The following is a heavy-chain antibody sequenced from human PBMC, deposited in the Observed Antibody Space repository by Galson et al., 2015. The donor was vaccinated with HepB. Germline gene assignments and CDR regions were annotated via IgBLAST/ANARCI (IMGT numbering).Heavy chain of an antibody. CDR2: ISYDGSNK. CDR1: GFTFSSYA. Sequence: SLRLSCAASGFTFSSYAMHWVRQAPGKGLEWVAVISYDGSNKYYADSVKGRFTISRDNSKNTLYLQMNSLRAEDTAVYYCARVQTYYFDYWGQGTLVTVSS. CDR3: ARVQTYYFDY. V-gene: IGHV3-30-3*01. J-gene: IGHJ4*02.